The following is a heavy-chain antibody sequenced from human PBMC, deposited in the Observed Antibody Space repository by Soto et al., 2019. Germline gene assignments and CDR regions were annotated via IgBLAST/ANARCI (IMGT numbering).Heavy chain of an antibody. CDR2: ISASSSAA. CDR1: GFTFSSYA. Sequence: GGSLRLSCAASGFTFSSYAMHWVRQAPGLGLEWVSSISASSSAAYYADSVKGRFTISRDNSKNTLYLQMNSLRAEDTAVYFCAKRKDYSDGTHPFFDYWGQGTQVTVSS. V-gene: IGHV3-23*01. CDR3: AKRKDYSDGTHPFFDY. J-gene: IGHJ4*02. D-gene: IGHD6-13*01.